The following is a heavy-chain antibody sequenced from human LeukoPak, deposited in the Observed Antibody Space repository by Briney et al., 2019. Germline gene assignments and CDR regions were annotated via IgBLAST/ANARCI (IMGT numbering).Heavy chain of an antibody. D-gene: IGHD6-13*01. CDR1: GYSISSGYY. CDR2: VYHSGST. J-gene: IGHJ4*02. CDR3: AREKAAAGPDY. Sequence: SETLSLTCTVSGYSISSGYYWGWIRQPPGKGLEWIGSVYHSGSTYYNPSLKSRVTISVDTSKNQFSLKLSSVTAADTAVYYCAREKAAAGPDYWGQGTLVTVSP. V-gene: IGHV4-38-2*02.